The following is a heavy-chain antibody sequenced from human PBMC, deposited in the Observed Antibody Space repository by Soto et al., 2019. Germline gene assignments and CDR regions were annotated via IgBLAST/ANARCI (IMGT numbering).Heavy chain of an antibody. CDR3: AKSLYNDNGGPNDR. D-gene: IGHD1-1*01. Sequence: EVQLLKSRGGLVQPGGSLRLSCVGSGFTFSSYDMTWVRQAPGKGLEWVSSFSFYGRRDNTYYADSVKGRFTISRDNSRNTVYLQMDNLRVEDTAVYYCAKSLYNDNGGPNDRWGQGTLVTVSS. V-gene: IGHV3-23*01. J-gene: IGHJ5*02. CDR1: GFTFSSYD. CDR2: FSFYGRRDNT.